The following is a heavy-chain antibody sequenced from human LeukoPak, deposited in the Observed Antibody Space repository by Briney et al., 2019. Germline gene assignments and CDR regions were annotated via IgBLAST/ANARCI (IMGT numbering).Heavy chain of an antibody. CDR3: AKVGGPMVRGVPNY. CDR2: ISYDGSNK. CDR1: GFTFSSYA. D-gene: IGHD3-10*01. Sequence: GGSLRLSCAASGFTFSSYAMHWVRQAPGKGLEWVAVISYDGSNKYYADSVKGRFTISRDNSKNTLYLQMNSLRAEDTAVYYCAKVGGPMVRGVPNYWGQGTLVTVSS. J-gene: IGHJ4*02. V-gene: IGHV3-30-3*01.